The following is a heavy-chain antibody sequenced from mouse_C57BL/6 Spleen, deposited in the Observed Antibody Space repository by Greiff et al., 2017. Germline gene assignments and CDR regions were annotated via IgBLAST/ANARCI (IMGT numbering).Heavy chain of an antibody. D-gene: IGHD1-1*01. J-gene: IGHJ2*01. Sequence: VQLQESGAELVRPGASVKLSCKASGYTFTDYYINWVKQRPGQGLEWIAMIYPGSGNTYYNEKFKGKATLTAEKSSSTAYMQLSSLTSEDSAVYFCASYRSTVVACDSWRTGTTLPVSS. CDR1: GYTFTDYY. CDR2: IYPGSGNT. CDR3: ASYRSTVVACDS. V-gene: IGHV1-76*01.